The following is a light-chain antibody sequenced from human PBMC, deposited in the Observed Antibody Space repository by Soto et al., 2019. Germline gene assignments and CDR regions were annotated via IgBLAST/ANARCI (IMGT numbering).Light chain of an antibody. Sequence: QSALTQLRSVSGSPGQSVTISCTGTSSDVGAYNYVSWYQQHPGKAPKLMIYHVSKRPSGVPDRFSGSKSGNAASLTISGLQAEDEADYYCCTDAGTYKVFGTGTKLTVL. V-gene: IGLV2-11*01. CDR3: CTDAGTYKV. J-gene: IGLJ1*01. CDR2: HVS. CDR1: SSDVGAYNY.